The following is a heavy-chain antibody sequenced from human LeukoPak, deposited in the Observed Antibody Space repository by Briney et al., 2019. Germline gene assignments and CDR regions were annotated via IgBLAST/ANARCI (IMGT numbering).Heavy chain of an antibody. CDR3: ARVTSGSGWYAGYYYYYYMDV. Sequence: SETLSLTCTVSGGSISSYYWSWIRQPPGKGLEWIGYIYYRGSTNYNPSLKSRVTISVDTSKNQFSLKLSSVTAADTAVYYCARVTSGSGWYAGYYYYYYMDVWGKGTTVTVSS. V-gene: IGHV4-59*01. J-gene: IGHJ6*03. CDR1: GGSISSYY. D-gene: IGHD6-19*01. CDR2: IYYRGST.